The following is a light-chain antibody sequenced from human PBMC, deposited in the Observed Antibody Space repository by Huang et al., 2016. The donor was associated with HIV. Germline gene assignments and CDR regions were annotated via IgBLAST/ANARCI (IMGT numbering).Light chain of an antibody. CDR3: QQYNDWPPYT. Sequence: EIVMTQSPATLSVSPGERATLSCRASQSISNNLAWYQQKLGQAPRLLIYGVSTRATGIPGRFSGSGSGTEFTLTISSLQSEDFAVYYCQQYNDWPPYTFGQGTKLEIK. CDR1: QSISNN. CDR2: GVS. V-gene: IGKV3-15*01. J-gene: IGKJ2*01.